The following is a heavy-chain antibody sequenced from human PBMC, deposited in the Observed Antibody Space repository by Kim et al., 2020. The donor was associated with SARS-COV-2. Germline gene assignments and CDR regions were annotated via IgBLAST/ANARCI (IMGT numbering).Heavy chain of an antibody. CDR2: INPNSGGT. D-gene: IGHD3-10*01. CDR3: ARAQYYYGSGSYVKDYYGMDV. J-gene: IGHJ6*02. Sequence: ASVKVSCKASGYTFTGYYMHWVRQAPGQGLEWMGWINPNSGGTNYAQKFQGWVTMTRDTSISTAYMELSRLRSDDTAVYYCARAQYYYGSGSYVKDYYGMDVWGQGTTVTVSS. CDR1: GYTFTGYY. V-gene: IGHV1-2*04.